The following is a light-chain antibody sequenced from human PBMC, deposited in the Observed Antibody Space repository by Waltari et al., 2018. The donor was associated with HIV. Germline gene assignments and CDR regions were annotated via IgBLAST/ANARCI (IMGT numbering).Light chain of an antibody. CDR1: QSVSSY. CDR2: DAS. Sequence: EIVLTQSPATLSLSPGERATLSCRASQSVSSYLAWYQQKPGQAPRLLIYDASNRATGIPARFSGSGSGTDFTLTISSLEPEDFAVYYCQQRSNVFGQGTKVEIK. V-gene: IGKV3-11*01. CDR3: QQRSNV. J-gene: IGKJ1*01.